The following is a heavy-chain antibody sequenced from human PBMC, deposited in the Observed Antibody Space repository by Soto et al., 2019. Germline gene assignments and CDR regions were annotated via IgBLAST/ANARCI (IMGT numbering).Heavy chain of an antibody. Sequence: EVQMLESGGGLVKPGRSLRLSCVVSGVSISNYGMTWVRQAPGKGLEWVSTIRGSDGSTYYPDSVKGRFSISRDNSKNTLYLHMNSLRAEDMATYYCATDVNYDMLAGYYYYWGQGTLVTVSS. CDR1: GVSISNYG. V-gene: IGHV3-23*01. CDR2: IRGSDGST. CDR3: ATDVNYDMLAGYYYY. J-gene: IGHJ4*02. D-gene: IGHD3-9*01.